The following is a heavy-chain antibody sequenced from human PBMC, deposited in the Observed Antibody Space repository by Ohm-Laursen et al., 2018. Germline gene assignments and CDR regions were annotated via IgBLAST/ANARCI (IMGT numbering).Heavy chain of an antibody. Sequence: SLRLSCTASGFTFSDYYMSWIRQAPGKGLEWVSYISSSGSTIYYADSVKGRFTISRDNAKNSLYLQMNSLRAEDTAVYYCARDIGGYRYYFDYWGQGTLVTVSS. CDR2: ISSSGSTI. V-gene: IGHV3-11*01. CDR3: ARDIGGYRYYFDY. J-gene: IGHJ4*02. D-gene: IGHD3-22*01. CDR1: GFTFSDYY.